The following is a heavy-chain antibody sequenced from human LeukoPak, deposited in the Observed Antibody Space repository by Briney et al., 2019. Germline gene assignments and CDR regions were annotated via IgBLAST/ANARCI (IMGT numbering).Heavy chain of an antibody. CDR3: ARLDEGLDL. J-gene: IGHJ5*02. D-gene: IGHD6-6*01. CDR1: GGSISSYY. V-gene: IGHV4-59*01. Sequence: SQTLSLTCTVSGGSISSYYWSWIRQPPGKGLEWIGYIYYSGSTSYNPSLKSRVTISVGTSKNQFSLKLSSVTAADTAVYYCARLDEGLDLWGQGTLVTVSS. CDR2: IYYSGST.